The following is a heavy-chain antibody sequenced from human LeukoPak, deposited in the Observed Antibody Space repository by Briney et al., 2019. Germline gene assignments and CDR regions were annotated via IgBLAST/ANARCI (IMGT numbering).Heavy chain of an antibody. J-gene: IGHJ4*02. CDR3: AKEDMIVVVFDY. CDR1: GFTFSSYA. CDR2: ISGSGGST. Sequence: PGGSLRLSCAASGFTFSSYAMSWVRQAPGEGLEWVSAISGSGGSTYYADSVKGRFTISRDNSKSTLYLQMKRLRAEDTAVYYCAKEDMIVVVFDYWGQGTLVTVSS. V-gene: IGHV3-23*01. D-gene: IGHD3-22*01.